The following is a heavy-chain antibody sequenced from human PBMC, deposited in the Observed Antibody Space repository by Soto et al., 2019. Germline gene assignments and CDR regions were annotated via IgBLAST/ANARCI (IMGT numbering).Heavy chain of an antibody. CDR3: ARGAARVRGVIRGMDV. D-gene: IGHD3-10*01. CDR2: INHSGST. J-gene: IGHJ6*02. CDR1: GGSFSGYY. Sequence: SETLSHACGVYGGSFSGYYCSWLRQPPGKGLEWIGEINHSGSTNYNPSLKSRVTISVETSKNQFSLKLSSVTAADTAVYYCARGAARVRGVIRGMDVWGQGTTVTVSS. V-gene: IGHV4-34*01.